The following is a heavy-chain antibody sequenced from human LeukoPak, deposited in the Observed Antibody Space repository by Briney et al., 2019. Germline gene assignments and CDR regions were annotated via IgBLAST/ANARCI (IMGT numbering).Heavy chain of an antibody. Sequence: PSETLSLTCTVYGGSINSYYWSWIRQPPGKGLEWIGFIYYSGTTNYNPSLKSRVTISVDTSNNQFSLKLSSVTAADTAVYYCARESPACGGGSCYDYWGQGTLVTVSA. D-gene: IGHD2-15*01. CDR2: IYYSGTT. J-gene: IGHJ4*02. CDR1: GGSINSYY. V-gene: IGHV4-59*01. CDR3: ARESPACGGGSCYDY.